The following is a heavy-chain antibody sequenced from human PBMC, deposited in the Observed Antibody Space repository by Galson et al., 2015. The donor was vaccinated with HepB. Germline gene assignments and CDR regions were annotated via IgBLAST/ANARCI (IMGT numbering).Heavy chain of an antibody. CDR2: IIPIFGTA. V-gene: IGHV1-69*13. CDR1: GGTFSSYA. D-gene: IGHD6-13*01. J-gene: IGHJ6*03. Sequence: SVKVSCKASGGTFSSYAISWVRQAPGQGLEWMGGIIPIFGTANYAQKFQGRVTITADESTSTAYMELSSLRSEDTAVYYCARVGIAAAGFFPTTPYYYYYMDVWGKGTTVTVSS. CDR3: ARVGIAAAGFFPTTPYYYYYMDV.